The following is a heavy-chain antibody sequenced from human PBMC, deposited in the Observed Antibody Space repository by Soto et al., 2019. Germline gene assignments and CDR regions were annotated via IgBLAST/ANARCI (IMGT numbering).Heavy chain of an antibody. CDR3: ARGAYSGSYYYYYYYMDV. D-gene: IGHD1-26*01. J-gene: IGHJ6*03. CDR1: GGTFSSYA. Sequence: ASVKVSCKASGGTFSSYAISWVRQAPGQGLEWMGGIIPIFGTANYAQKFQGRVTITADESTSTAYMELSSLRSEDTAVYYCARGAYSGSYYYYYYYMDVWGKGTTVTVSS. CDR2: IIPIFGTA. V-gene: IGHV1-69*13.